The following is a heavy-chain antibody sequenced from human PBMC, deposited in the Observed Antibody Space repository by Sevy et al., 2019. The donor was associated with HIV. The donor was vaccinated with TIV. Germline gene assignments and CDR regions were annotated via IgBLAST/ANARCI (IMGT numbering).Heavy chain of an antibody. CDR1: GGIFSNYV. CDR2: FIPIFGKT. CDR3: ARGNQGVPAAIHDWFDP. V-gene: IGHV1-69*13. J-gene: IGHJ5*02. D-gene: IGHD2-2*01. Sequence: SVKVSCKTSGGIFSNYVMHWVRQAPGQGLEWMGGFIPIFGKTKYAQKFQGRVTLNADESTGTAYMELSSLTSEDTAVYFCARGNQGVPAAIHDWFDPWGQGTLVTVSS.